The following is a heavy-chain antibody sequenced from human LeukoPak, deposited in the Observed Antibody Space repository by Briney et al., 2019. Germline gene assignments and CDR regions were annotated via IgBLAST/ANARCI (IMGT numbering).Heavy chain of an antibody. Sequence: GGSLRLSCAASGFTFSSYAMSWVRQAPGKGLEWVSAISGSGGSTYYADSVKGRFTISRDNAKNSLYLQMNSLRAEDTAVYYCASVPPLRGGYFDYWGQGTLVTVSP. J-gene: IGHJ4*02. CDR1: GFTFSSYA. CDR2: ISGSGGST. CDR3: ASVPPLRGGYFDY. V-gene: IGHV3-23*01. D-gene: IGHD3-10*01.